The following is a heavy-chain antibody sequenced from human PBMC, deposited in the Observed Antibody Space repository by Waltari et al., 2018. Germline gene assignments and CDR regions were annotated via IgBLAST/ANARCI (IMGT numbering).Heavy chain of an antibody. CDR3: ATGPTRYSRT. V-gene: IGHV4-34*01. CDR1: GGSFSGSY. CDR2: TNHSGSP. J-gene: IGHJ5*02. D-gene: IGHD6-13*01. Sequence: QVQLQQWGAGLLKPSETLSLTCAVYGGSFSGSYWSWIRQPPGKGLEWIGETNHSGSPSYNPSLKSRVTISVDTSKNLFSLKLTSVTAADTAVYYCATGPTRYSRTWGQGTLVTVSS.